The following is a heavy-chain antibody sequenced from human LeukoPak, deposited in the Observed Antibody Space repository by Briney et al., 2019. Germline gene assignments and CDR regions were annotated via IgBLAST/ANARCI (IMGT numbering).Heavy chain of an antibody. CDR2: IYYSGST. J-gene: IGHJ5*02. D-gene: IGHD3-10*01. Sequence: PSETLSLTCTVPGGSISSSSYYWGWIRQPPGKGLEWIGSIYYSGSTYYNPSLKSRVTISVDTSKNQFSLKLSSVTAADTAVYYCARVRRNWFDPWGQGTLVTVSS. CDR3: ARVRRNWFDP. CDR1: GGSISSSSYY. V-gene: IGHV4-39*01.